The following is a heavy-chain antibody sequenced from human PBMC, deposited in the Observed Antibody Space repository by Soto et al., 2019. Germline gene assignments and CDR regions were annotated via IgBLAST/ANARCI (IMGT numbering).Heavy chain of an antibody. CDR2: IYYSGST. CDR3: ARLSLVDILTGLDP. CDR1: GGSTSSGDYY. Sequence: SETLSLTCTVSGGSTSSGDYYWSWIRQPPGKGLEWIGYIYYSGSTYYNPSLKSRVTISVDTSKNQFSLKLSSVTAADTAVYYCARLSLVDILTGLDPWGQGTLVTVSS. J-gene: IGHJ5*02. D-gene: IGHD3-9*01. V-gene: IGHV4-30-4*01.